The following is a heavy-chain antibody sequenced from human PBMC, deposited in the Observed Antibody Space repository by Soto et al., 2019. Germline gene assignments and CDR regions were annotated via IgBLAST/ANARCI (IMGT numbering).Heavy chain of an antibody. D-gene: IGHD3-10*01. CDR2: LFYGGTT. CDR3: ARHRGPAPVY. Sequence: WTWIRQPPGKGLEWVGSLFYGGTTDYNPSLKSRLTMSIDTSKNHFSLKLRSVTAADTAVYYCARHRGPAPVYWGQGTLVTASS. J-gene: IGHJ4*02. V-gene: IGHV4-39*01.